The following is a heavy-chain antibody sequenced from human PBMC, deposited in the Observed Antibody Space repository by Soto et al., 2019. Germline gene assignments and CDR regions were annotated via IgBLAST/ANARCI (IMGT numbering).Heavy chain of an antibody. D-gene: IGHD4-17*01. J-gene: IGHJ4*02. CDR2: ISPESDKA. CDR3: TSDLFFISPSTVTTDAY. Sequence: VQLVQSGAEVKKPGASVRVSCKASGYTFTSFGLSWVRQAPGQGPEWMGWISPESDKATYAHKFQGRITMTTDTSTTTAYMDVRSLRSDDTAVYYCTSDLFFISPSTVTTDAYWGQGTLVSVS. CDR1: GYTFTSFG. V-gene: IGHV1-18*01.